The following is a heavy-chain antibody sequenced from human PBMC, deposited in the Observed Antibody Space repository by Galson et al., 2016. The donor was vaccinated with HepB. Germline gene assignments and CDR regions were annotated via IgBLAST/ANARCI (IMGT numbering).Heavy chain of an antibody. J-gene: IGHJ4*02. Sequence: SLRLSCAASAFTFSNYSMNWVRQAPGKGLEWVSSISRDSAYIYYADSLKGRFTISRDNAKNSLYLQMNSLRAEDTAVYYWASSGGTWFSAHWGQGTLATVSS. CDR1: AFTFSNYS. CDR3: ASSGGTWFSAH. CDR2: ISRDSAYI. D-gene: IGHD3-10*01. V-gene: IGHV3-21*01.